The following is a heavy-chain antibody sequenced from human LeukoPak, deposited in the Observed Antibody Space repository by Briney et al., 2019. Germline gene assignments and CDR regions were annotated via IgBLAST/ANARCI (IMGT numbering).Heavy chain of an antibody. CDR1: GFTFSSYG. J-gene: IGHJ4*02. CDR2: IWYDGSNK. CDR3: ARGGQLWFGEVDY. D-gene: IGHD3-10*01. V-gene: IGHV3-33*01. Sequence: PGGSLRLSCAASGFTFSSYGMRWVRQAPGKGLEWVAVIWYDGSNKYYADSVKGRFTISRDNSKNTLYLQMNSLRAEDTAVYYCARGGQLWFGEVDYWGQGTLVTVSS.